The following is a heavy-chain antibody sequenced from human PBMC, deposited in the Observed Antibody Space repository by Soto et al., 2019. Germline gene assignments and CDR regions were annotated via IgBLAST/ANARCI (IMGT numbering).Heavy chain of an antibody. CDR2: ISTYNGNT. D-gene: IGHD4-17*01. CDR3: ARDGYGDYGY. V-gene: IGHV1-18*01. CDR1: GYTFASNG. J-gene: IGHJ4*02. Sequence: QVQLVQSGAEVKRPGTSVKVSGKATGYTFASNGISWVRQAPGQGLEWMGWISTYNGNTNYAQKLQGRVTMTRDTSTSIAYMELRDLRSDDTAVYYCARDGYGDYGYWGQGSLVTVSS.